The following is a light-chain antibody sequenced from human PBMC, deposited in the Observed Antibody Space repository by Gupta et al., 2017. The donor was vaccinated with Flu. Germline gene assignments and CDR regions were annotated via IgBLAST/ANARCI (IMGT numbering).Light chain of an antibody. CDR3: QQYNDWPLT. CDR2: AVS. V-gene: IGKV3-15*01. Sequence: EIVMTQSPATLSVSPGERATLSCRASQSVSSNFAWYQQKPGQAPRLLIYAVSTRATGVPARFSGSRSGTEFTLTISGLQSEDFAVYYCQQYNDWPLTFGGGTKVEIK. CDR1: QSVSSN. J-gene: IGKJ4*01.